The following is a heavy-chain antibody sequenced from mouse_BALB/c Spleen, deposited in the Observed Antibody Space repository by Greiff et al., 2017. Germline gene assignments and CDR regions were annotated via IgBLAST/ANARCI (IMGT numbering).Heavy chain of an antibody. CDR1: GFTFSSYG. CDR3: ARDTGYDEGFDY. Sequence: DVTLVESGGGLVQPGGSLKLSCAASGFTFSSYGMSWVRQTPDKRLELVATINSNGGSTYYPDSVKGRFTISRDNAKNTLYLQMSSLKSEDTAMYYCARDTGYDEGFDYWGQGTTLTVSS. CDR2: INSNGGST. D-gene: IGHD2-2*01. V-gene: IGHV5-6-3*01. J-gene: IGHJ2*01.